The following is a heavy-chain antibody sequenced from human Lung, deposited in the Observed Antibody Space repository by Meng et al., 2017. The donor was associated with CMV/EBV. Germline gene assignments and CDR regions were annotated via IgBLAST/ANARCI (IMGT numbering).Heavy chain of an antibody. Sequence: GGSXRLXCAASEFTFSSYWMTWLRQAPGKGPEWVATIKRDGSQTYYLDSVEGRFTISRDDAKNSLFLQMNNLRAEDTAVYYCARDSHCGIDYSWNDFDIGXQGTXVTVSS. V-gene: IGHV3-7*01. CDR2: IKRDGSQT. CDR3: ARDSHCGIDYSWNDFDI. J-gene: IGHJ3*02. CDR1: EFTFSSYW. D-gene: IGHD5-12*01.